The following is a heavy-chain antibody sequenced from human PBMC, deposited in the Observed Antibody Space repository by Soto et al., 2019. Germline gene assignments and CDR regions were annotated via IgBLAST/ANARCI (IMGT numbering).Heavy chain of an antibody. CDR2: IISNDDK. CDR3: ARALFYSDSDGYYFEFDY. Sequence: KSGPTLVNPTETLTLTCSVSGFSLTDTRMGVSWIRQAPGKALEWLAHIISNDDKSYSTSLKSRLTISKDTSKSQVVLRMTNMDPVDTGRYYCARALFYSDSDGYYFEFDYWGPGTLVTVYS. CDR1: GFSLTDTRMG. J-gene: IGHJ4*02. V-gene: IGHV2-26*01. D-gene: IGHD3-22*01.